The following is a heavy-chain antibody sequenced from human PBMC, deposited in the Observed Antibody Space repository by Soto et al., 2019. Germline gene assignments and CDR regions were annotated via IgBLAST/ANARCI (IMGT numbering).Heavy chain of an antibody. CDR3: ARRRIAAAGTGYYYGMDV. CDR1: GYSFTSYW. V-gene: IGHV5-10-1*01. J-gene: IGHJ6*02. Sequence: RGESLKISCKGSGYSFTSYWISWVRQMPGKGLEWMGRIDPSDSYTNYSPSFQGHVTISADKSISTAYLQWSSLKASDTAMYYCARRRIAAAGTGYYYGMDVWGQGTTVTVSS. CDR2: IDPSDSYT. D-gene: IGHD6-13*01.